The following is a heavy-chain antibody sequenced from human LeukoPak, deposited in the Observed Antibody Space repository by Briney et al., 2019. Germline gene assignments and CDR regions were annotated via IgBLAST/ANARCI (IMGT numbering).Heavy chain of an antibody. CDR3: ARDGVVVVITTRFLDY. J-gene: IGHJ4*02. Sequence: GGSLRLSCAASGFTFSSYAMHWVRQAPGKGLEWVAVISYDGSNKYYADSVKGRFTISRDNSKNTLYLQMNSLRAEDTAVYYCARDGVVVVITTRFLDYWGQGTLVTVSS. CDR2: ISYDGSNK. V-gene: IGHV3-30-3*01. D-gene: IGHD3-22*01. CDR1: GFTFSSYA.